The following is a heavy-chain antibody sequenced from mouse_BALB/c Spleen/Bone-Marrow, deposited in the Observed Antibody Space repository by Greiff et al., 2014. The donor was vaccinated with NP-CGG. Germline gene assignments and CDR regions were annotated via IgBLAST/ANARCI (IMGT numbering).Heavy chain of an antibody. CDR1: GFSLTSYG. V-gene: IGHV2-9*02. CDR2: IWAGGST. D-gene: IGHD5-5*01. Sequence: QVQLQQSGPGLVAPSQSLSITCTVSGFSLTSYGVHWVRQPPGKGLEWLGVIWAGGSTNYNSALMSRLSISKDNSKSQVFLKMNSLQADYTAMYYCARVYLVYFDDWGAGTTVTVSS. J-gene: IGHJ1*01. CDR3: ARVYLVYFDD.